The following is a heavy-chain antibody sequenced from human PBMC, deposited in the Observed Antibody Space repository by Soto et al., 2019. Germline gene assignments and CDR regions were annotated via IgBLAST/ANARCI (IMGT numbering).Heavy chain of an antibody. CDR1: GFIFRNYA. Sequence: EVQLLESGGGLVQPGGSLRLSCAASGFIFRNYAMSWVRQAPGKGLEWVSAISGSAGSRYYADSVKGRFTISRDNSKNTLYMQMHSLRAEDTAVYYCAKDGYTNGQPDYWGQGTLVTVSS. CDR2: ISGSAGSR. CDR3: AKDGYTNGQPDY. J-gene: IGHJ4*02. D-gene: IGHD5-18*01. V-gene: IGHV3-23*01.